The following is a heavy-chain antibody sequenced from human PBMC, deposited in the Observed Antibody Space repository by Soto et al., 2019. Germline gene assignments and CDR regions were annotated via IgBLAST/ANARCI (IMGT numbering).Heavy chain of an antibody. CDR3: ARAPQTVAGAGIWY. J-gene: IGHJ4*02. Sequence: ASVRVSCKASGYTFTSYGISWVRQAPGQGLEWMGWISGYNGDTDYAQKYQGRVTMTTDTSTSTAYMELRSLRSDDTAVYYCARAPQTVAGAGIWYWGQGTLVTVSS. CDR1: GYTFTSYG. D-gene: IGHD6-13*01. V-gene: IGHV1-18*01. CDR2: ISGYNGDT.